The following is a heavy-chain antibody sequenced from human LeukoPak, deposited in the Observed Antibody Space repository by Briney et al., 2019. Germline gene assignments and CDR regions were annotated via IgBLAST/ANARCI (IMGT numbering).Heavy chain of an antibody. CDR3: ARVLFGRGKLRGIDY. V-gene: IGHV4-38-2*02. Sequence: SETLSLTCTVSGYSISSGYYWGWIRQPPGKGLEGIGRIYHSGSTYYNPSLKSRVTISVDTSKYQFSLKLSSVTAADTAVYYCARVLFGRGKLRGIDYWGQGTLVTVSS. CDR2: IYHSGST. J-gene: IGHJ4*02. D-gene: IGHD4-17*01. CDR1: GYSISSGYY.